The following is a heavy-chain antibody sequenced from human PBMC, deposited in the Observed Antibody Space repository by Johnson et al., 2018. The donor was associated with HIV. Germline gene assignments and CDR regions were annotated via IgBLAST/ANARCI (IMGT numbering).Heavy chain of an antibody. CDR2: IKQDGSEK. V-gene: IGHV3-7*05. Sequence: VQLVESGGGLVQPGGSLRLSCAVSGFTLSYYWMSWVRQAPGKGLEWVANIKQDGSEKYYVDSVKGRFTISRDNAKKSLYLQMNSLRAEDTAVYYCARELRIAARGLAFDIWGRGTMVTVSS. J-gene: IGHJ3*02. D-gene: IGHD6-6*01. CDR1: GFTLSYYW. CDR3: ARELRIAARGLAFDI.